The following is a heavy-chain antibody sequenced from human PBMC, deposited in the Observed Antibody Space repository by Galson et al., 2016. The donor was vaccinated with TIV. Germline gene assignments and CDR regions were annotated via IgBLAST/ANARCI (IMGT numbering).Heavy chain of an antibody. CDR3: ARDPLFGGMDV. CDR1: GFTFSDYA. D-gene: IGHD3-10*02. CDR2: IKQDGSDR. V-gene: IGHV3-7*03. Sequence: SLRLSCAASGFTFSDYAMNWVRQAPGKGLEWVATIKQDGSDRYYGDSVKGRSTISRDNAKRLLYLHMSSLRVEDTAVYYCARDPLFGGMDVWGQGATVAVS. J-gene: IGHJ6*02.